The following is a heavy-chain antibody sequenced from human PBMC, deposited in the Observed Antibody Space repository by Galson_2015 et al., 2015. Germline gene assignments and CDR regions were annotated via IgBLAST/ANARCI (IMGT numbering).Heavy chain of an antibody. J-gene: IGHJ5*02. V-gene: IGHV2-5*02. CDR1: GFSLSSSGVG. Sequence: PALVKPPQPLTLTCTLSGFSLSSSGVGVGWIRQPPGKALEWLGVIYWDDNKRYSPSLKSRLTITKDTSKNRVVFTMTNMDPVDTATYYCAHSVGYVMDWFDPWGQGTLVTVSS. D-gene: IGHD1-1*01. CDR3: AHSVGYVMDWFDP. CDR2: IYWDDNK.